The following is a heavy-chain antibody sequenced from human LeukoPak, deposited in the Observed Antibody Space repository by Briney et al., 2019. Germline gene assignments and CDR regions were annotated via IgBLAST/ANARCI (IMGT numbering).Heavy chain of an antibody. D-gene: IGHD3-9*01. J-gene: IGHJ4*02. V-gene: IGHV3-23*01. Sequence: SGGSLRLSCAASGFTFSSYAMSWVRQAPGKGLEWVSGISGSGSSTYYADSVKGRFTISRDNSKNTLYLQMNSLRAEDTAIYYCAKSHHRYFEILDFWGQGSLVTVSS. CDR3: AKSHHRYFEILDF. CDR2: ISGSGSST. CDR1: GFTFSSYA.